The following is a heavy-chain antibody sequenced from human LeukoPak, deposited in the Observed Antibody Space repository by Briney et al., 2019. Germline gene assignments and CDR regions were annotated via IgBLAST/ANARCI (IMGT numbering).Heavy chain of an antibody. V-gene: IGHV4-34*01. Sequence: PSETLSLTCAVYGESFSGYYWSWIHQPPGKGLEWIGEITHTGSTNYNPSLKSRMTISVDTSKNQFSLKLTSVTAADTAVYYCVRGRRGGPPLPYYYYYMDVWGKGTTVTVSS. CDR3: VRGRRGGPPLPYYYYYMDV. CDR2: ITHTGST. J-gene: IGHJ6*03. CDR1: GESFSGYY. D-gene: IGHD3-10*01.